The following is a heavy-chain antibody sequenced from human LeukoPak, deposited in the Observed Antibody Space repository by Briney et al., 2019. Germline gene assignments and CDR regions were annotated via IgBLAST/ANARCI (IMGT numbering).Heavy chain of an antibody. Sequence: SVKVSCKASGGTFSSYAISWVRQAPGQGLEWMGRIIPIFGIANYAQKFQGRVTITADKSTSTAHMELSSLRSEDTAVYYCARVNLLSVGESKNGMDVWGQGTTVTVSS. CDR2: IIPIFGIA. CDR3: ARVNLLSVGESKNGMDV. J-gene: IGHJ6*02. D-gene: IGHD3-10*01. CDR1: GGTFSSYA. V-gene: IGHV1-69*04.